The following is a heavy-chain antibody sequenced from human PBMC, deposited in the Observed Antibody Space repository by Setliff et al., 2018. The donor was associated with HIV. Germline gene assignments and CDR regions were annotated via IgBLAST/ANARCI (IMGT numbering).Heavy chain of an antibody. CDR2: VCTSGDT. CDR3: ARERVVRGVVDPGTSQIFDN. J-gene: IGHJ4*02. CDR1: GGSIKSYS. V-gene: IGHV4-4*07. D-gene: IGHD3-10*01. Sequence: SETLSLTCTVSGGSIKSYSWSWIRQPAGKGLEWIGRVCTSGDTNYNPSLQSRVAMSVDTSKNQFSLNLNSGTAADTALYYCARERVVRGVVDPGTSQIFDNWGQGILGTVSS.